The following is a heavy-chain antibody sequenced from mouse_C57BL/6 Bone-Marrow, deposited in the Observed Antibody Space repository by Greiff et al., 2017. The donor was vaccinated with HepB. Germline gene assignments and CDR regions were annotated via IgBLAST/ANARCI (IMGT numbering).Heavy chain of an antibody. J-gene: IGHJ1*03. D-gene: IGHD2-5*01. CDR2: ISNLAYSI. CDR1: GFTFSDYG. CDR3: ARPYSNYGYFDV. V-gene: IGHV5-15*01. Sequence: EVQGVESGGGLVQPGGSLKLSCAASGFTFSDYGMAWVRQAPRKGPEWVAFISNLAYSIYYADTVTGRFTISRENAKNTLYLEMSSLRSEDTAMYYCARPYSNYGYFDVWGTGTTVTVSS.